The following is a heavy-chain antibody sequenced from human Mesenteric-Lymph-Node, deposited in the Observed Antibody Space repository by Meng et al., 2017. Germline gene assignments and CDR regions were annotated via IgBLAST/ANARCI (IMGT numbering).Heavy chain of an antibody. CDR1: GGSFSGYY. J-gene: IGHJ4*02. CDR2: ISSSGSTI. CDR3: ARTKTTYYYDSSGYYYRGPYDD. Sequence: LSLTCAVYGGSFSGYYWSWVRQAPGNGLEWVSYISSSGSTIYYADSVKGRFTISRDNAKNSLYLQMNSLRAEDTAVYYCARTKTTYYYDSSGYYYRGPYDDWGQGTLVTVSS. D-gene: IGHD3-22*01. V-gene: IGHV3-11*04.